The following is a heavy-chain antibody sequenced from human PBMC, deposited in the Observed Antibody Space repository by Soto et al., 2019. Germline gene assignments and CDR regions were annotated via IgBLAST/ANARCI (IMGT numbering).Heavy chain of an antibody. CDR3: ARGRSSRELYPTYFDY. Sequence: GGSLRLSCAASGFTFSSYAMSWVRQAPGKGLEWVSAISGSGGSTYYADSVKGRFTISRDNSKNTLYLQMNSLRAEDTAVYYCARGRSSRELYPTYFDYWGQGTLVTVSS. CDR2: ISGSGGST. CDR1: GFTFSSYA. D-gene: IGHD3-10*01. V-gene: IGHV3-23*01. J-gene: IGHJ4*02.